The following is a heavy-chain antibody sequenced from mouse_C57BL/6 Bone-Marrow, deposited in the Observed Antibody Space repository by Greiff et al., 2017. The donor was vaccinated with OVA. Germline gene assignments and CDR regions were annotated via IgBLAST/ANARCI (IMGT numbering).Heavy chain of an antibody. CDR3: ASRDGY. CDR1: GYAFSSSW. J-gene: IGHJ2*01. D-gene: IGHD2-3*01. V-gene: IGHV1-82*01. Sequence: QVQLKESGPELVKPGASVKISCKASGYAFSSSWMNWVKQRPGKGLEWIGRIFPGDGDTNYNGKFKGKATLTADKSSSTAYMQLSSLTSEDSAVYFCASRDGYWGQGTTLTVSS. CDR2: IFPGDGDT.